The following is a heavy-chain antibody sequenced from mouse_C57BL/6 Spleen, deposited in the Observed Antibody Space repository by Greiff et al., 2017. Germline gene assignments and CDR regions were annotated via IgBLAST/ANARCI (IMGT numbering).Heavy chain of an antibody. CDR3: ARLSSGLYYYAMDY. D-gene: IGHD3-2*02. Sequence: ESGPELVKPGASVKISCKASGYAFSSSWMNWVKQRPGKGLEWIGRIYPGDGDTNYNGKFKGKATLTADKSSSTAYMQLSSLTSEDSAVYFCARLSSGLYYYAMDYWGQGTSVTVSS. V-gene: IGHV1-82*01. J-gene: IGHJ4*01. CDR1: GYAFSSSW. CDR2: IYPGDGDT.